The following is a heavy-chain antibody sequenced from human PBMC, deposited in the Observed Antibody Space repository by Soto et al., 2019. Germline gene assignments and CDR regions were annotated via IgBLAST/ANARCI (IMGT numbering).Heavy chain of an antibody. CDR3: ARDSRAEAGNRRYYFDY. CDR2: IYHTGNT. J-gene: IGHJ4*02. Sequence: SETLSLTCAVSGGSISSSSWWSWVRQPPGKGLEWIGEIYHTGNTNYNPSLESRVTISVDKSKNQFSLNLNSVTAADTAVYYCARDSRAEAGNRRYYFDYWGQGTLVTVSS. D-gene: IGHD6-13*01. V-gene: IGHV4-4*02. CDR1: GGSISSSSW.